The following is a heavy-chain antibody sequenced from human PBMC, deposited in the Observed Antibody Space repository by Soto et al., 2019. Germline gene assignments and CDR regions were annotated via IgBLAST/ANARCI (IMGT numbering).Heavy chain of an antibody. J-gene: IGHJ6*02. CDR2: VYSTGGT. CDR1: SGPTSSHN. V-gene: IGHV4-59*08. CDR3: VRQGIGNLHGLVDV. Sequence: QVQLQQSGPGLVKPSETLSLTCSVSSGPTSSHNWGWIRQTPGRGLEWIGYVYSTGGTSYNPSLNSRVTISADTSTNHISLTLTYVTAADMAVYYCVRQGIGNLHGLVDVWGQGTTVRVSS. D-gene: IGHD1-1*01.